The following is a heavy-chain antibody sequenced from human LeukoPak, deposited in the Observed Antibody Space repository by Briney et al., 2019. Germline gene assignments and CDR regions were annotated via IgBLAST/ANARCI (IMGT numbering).Heavy chain of an antibody. J-gene: IGHJ4*02. CDR2: ISSSGSTI. D-gene: IGHD6-19*01. V-gene: IGHV3-11*01. CDR3: ASGVAGTGITFDY. Sequence: GGSLRLSCAASGFTFSTYWMGWVRQAPGKGLEWVSYISSSGSTIYYADSVKGRFTISRDNAKNSLYLQMNNLRAEDTAIYYCASGVAGTGITFDYWGQGTLVTVSS. CDR1: GFTFSTYW.